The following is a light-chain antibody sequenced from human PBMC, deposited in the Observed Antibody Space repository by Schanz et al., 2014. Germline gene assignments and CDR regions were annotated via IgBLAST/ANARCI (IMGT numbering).Light chain of an antibody. CDR3: SSYAGSNNFVV. V-gene: IGLV2-14*02. CDR2: EVT. CDR1: SSDVGNYDL. J-gene: IGLJ2*01. Sequence: QSALTQPASVSGSPGQSITISCTGTSSDVGNYDLVSWYRHYPGKAPKLLIYEVTKRPSGVSNRFSGSKSDNTASLTVSGLQAEDEADYYCSSYAGSNNFVVFGGGTKLTVL.